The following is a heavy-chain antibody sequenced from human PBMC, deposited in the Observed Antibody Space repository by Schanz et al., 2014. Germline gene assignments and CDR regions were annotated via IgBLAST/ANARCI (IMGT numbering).Heavy chain of an antibody. Sequence: VQLVESGGGLVKPGESLRLSCAASGFIFSAYTMNWVRQAPGKGLEWVSAISGSGGSTVYADSVKGRFTISRDNSNNTVFLQMNSLRAEDTAVYYCARGRTFDYWGQGTLVTVSS. J-gene: IGHJ4*02. CDR1: GFIFSAYT. CDR2: ISGSGGST. V-gene: IGHV3-23*04. CDR3: ARGRTFDY.